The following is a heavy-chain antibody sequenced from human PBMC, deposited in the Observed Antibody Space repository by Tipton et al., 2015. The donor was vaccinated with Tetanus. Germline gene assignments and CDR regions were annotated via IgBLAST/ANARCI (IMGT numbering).Heavy chain of an antibody. J-gene: IGHJ3*02. V-gene: IGHV4-59*01. D-gene: IGHD1/OR15-1a*01. CDR3: ARIGWPENNKPGFDI. CDR2: VHYSGST. CDR1: GGSISSYY. Sequence: TLSLTCTVSGGSISSYYWTWIRQPPGRGLEWIGYVHYSGSTNYSPSLRSRVTLSVDTSKNQFSLQMSSVTAADTAVYYCARIGWPENNKPGFDIWGQGTMVTVPS.